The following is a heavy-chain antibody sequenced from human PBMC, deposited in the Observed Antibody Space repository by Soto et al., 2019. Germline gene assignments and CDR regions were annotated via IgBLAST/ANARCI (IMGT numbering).Heavy chain of an antibody. CDR3: AALPVDDPYYYGMDV. CDR1: GFTFSSYA. J-gene: IGHJ6*02. Sequence: GGSLRLSCAASGFTFSSYAMSWVRQAPGKGLEWVSAISGSGGSTYYADSVKGRFTISRDNSKNTLYLQMNSLRAEGTAVYYCAALPVDDPYYYGMDVWGQGTTVTVSS. D-gene: IGHD1-1*01. CDR2: ISGSGGST. V-gene: IGHV3-23*01.